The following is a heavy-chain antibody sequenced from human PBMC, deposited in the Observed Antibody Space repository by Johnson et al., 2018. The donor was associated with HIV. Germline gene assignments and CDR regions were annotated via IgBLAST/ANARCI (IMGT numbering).Heavy chain of an antibody. D-gene: IGHD1-26*01. J-gene: IGHJ3*02. CDR3: ARDQAVGATSDAFDI. CDR2: ISYDGSNK. V-gene: IGHV3-30*04. Sequence: QVHLVESGGGVVQPGRSLRLSCAASGFTISSYAIHWVRQAPGKGLEWVAVISYDGSNKYYADSAKGRFTISRDNSKNTLYLQMNSLRAEDTAVYYCARDQAVGATSDAFDIWGQGTMVTVSS. CDR1: GFTISSYA.